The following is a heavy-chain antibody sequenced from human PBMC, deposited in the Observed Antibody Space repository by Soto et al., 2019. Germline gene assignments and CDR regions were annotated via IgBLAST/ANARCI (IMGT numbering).Heavy chain of an antibody. V-gene: IGHV1-18*01. Sequence: ASVKVSCKVSGYRFTTYGINWVRQAPGQGLEWVGWFNPDNQNTNYAQKFQDRVSLTTDSSTNTAYMELRDLRSDDTAVYYCARVRFCDPFDFWGQGSLVTVPS. CDR2: FNPDNQNT. CDR1: GYRFTTYG. J-gene: IGHJ4*02. D-gene: IGHD2-21*01. CDR3: ARVRFCDPFDF.